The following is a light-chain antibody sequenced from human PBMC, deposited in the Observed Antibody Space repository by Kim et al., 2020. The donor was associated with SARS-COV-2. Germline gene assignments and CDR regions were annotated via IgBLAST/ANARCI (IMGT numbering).Light chain of an antibody. CDR3: AAWDDILKAQV. Sequence: QSVLTQQPSASGTPGQRVTISCSGSSSNIGSETVNWYQQLPGTAPRLLIYKNYQRPSGVPARFSGSKSDTSASLAISGLQSEDEADYYCAAWDDILKAQVFGGGTQLTVL. CDR1: SSNIGSET. CDR2: KNY. J-gene: IGLJ3*02. V-gene: IGLV1-44*01.